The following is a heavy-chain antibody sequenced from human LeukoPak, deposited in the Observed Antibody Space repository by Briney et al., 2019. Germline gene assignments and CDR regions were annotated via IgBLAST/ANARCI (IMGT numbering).Heavy chain of an antibody. Sequence: GESLNTPCQAFGYRFTNYWIGWVGQMPGKGREWMGIIFPGDSDTTYRPSFQGQVTLSADKSINTAYLQWSPLEAPNPAMYYCAISVSQTRFDCWGQGTQVTASS. D-gene: IGHD1/OR15-1a*01. CDR1: GYRFTNYW. CDR2: IFPGDSDT. V-gene: IGHV5-51*01. J-gene: IGHJ4*02. CDR3: AISVSQTRFDC.